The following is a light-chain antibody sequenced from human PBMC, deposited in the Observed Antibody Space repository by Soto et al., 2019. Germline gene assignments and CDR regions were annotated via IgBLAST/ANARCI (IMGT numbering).Light chain of an antibody. V-gene: IGLV2-14*01. J-gene: IGLJ2*01. CDR2: DVN. CDR1: SSDIGDSKL. Sequence: QSALTQPASVSGSPGQSIAISCTGTSSDIGDSKLVSWYQQPPGKIPKLIIYDVNNRPSGVSNRFSGSKSGNTASLTISGLQAEDEADYYCSAYTTTRTLFGGETKLTVL. CDR3: SAYTTTRTL.